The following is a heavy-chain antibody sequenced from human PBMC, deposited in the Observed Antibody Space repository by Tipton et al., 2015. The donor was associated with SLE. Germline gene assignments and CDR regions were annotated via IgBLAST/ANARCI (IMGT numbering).Heavy chain of an antibody. CDR1: GGSISSSSYY. V-gene: IGHV4-39*07. J-gene: IGHJ2*01. Sequence: TLSLTCTVSGGSISSSSYYWGWIRQPPGKGLEWIGSIYYSGSTNYNPSLKSRVTISADTSKNHLSLKLSSVTAADTAVYYCARWMGYGDYWYFDLWGRGTLVTVSS. CDR2: IYYSGST. D-gene: IGHD4-17*01. CDR3: ARWMGYGDYWYFDL.